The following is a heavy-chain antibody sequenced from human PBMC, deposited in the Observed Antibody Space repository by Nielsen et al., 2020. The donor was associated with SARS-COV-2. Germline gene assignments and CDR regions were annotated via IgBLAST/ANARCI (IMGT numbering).Heavy chain of an antibody. Sequence: SETLSLTCAVHGGSFSGYYWSWIRQPPGKGLEWIGEINHSGSTNYNPSLKSRVTISVDTSKNQFSLKLSSVTAADTAVYYCASIPSGYYYYGMDVWGQGTTVTVSS. V-gene: IGHV4-34*01. J-gene: IGHJ6*02. CDR2: INHSGST. CDR1: GGSFSGYY. D-gene: IGHD3-10*01. CDR3: ASIPSGYYYYGMDV.